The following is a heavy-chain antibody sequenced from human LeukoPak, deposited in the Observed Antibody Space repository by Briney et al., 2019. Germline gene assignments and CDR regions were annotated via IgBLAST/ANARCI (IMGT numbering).Heavy chain of an antibody. CDR3: ARGVQYQVLKALGYYYMDV. CDR2: IIPIPGTA. V-gene: IGHV1-69*05. Sequence: ASVNVSCMASGGTFSSHAIAWVRQAAGQGPEWMGGIIPIPGTANYEQKFQGRVTITTDESTSTAYMELSSRTSDDSVGYYCARGVQYQVLKALGYYYMDVWGEATSVTVSS. J-gene: IGHJ6*03. CDR1: GGTFSSHA. D-gene: IGHD2-2*01.